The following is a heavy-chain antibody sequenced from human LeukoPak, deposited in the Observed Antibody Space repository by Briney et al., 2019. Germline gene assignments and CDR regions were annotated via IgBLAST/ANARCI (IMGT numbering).Heavy chain of an antibody. V-gene: IGHV3-23*01. CDR2: ISGSGGST. D-gene: IGHD3-3*01. CDR3: ARTGYDFWSAPFPPDY. CDR1: GFTFSSYA. J-gene: IGHJ4*02. Sequence: GGSLRLSCAASGFTFSSYAMSWVRQAPGKGLEWVSAISGSGGSTYYADSVKGRFTISRDNSKNMLYLQMNSLRAEDTAVYYCARTGYDFWSAPFPPDYWGQETLVTVSS.